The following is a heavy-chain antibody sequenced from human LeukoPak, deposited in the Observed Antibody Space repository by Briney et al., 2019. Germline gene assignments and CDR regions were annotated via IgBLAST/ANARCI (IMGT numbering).Heavy chain of an antibody. CDR3: ARWGYSSSWYYFDY. CDR1: GFTFSSYW. V-gene: IGHV3-7*01. Sequence: GGSLRLSCAASGFTFSSYWMSWVRQAPGKGLEWVANIKQDGSEKYYVDSEKGRFTISRDNSKNTLYLQMNSLRAEDTAVYYCARWGYSSSWYYFDYWGQGTLVTVSS. J-gene: IGHJ4*02. CDR2: IKQDGSEK. D-gene: IGHD6-13*01.